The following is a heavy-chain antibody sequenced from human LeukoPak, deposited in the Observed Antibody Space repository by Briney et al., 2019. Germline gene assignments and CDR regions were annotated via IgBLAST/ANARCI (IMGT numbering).Heavy chain of an antibody. Sequence: PGGSLRLSCVDSGFTFTNAWMSWVRQAPGKGLEWIGRIKSKTDGETTNYAEPVRGRFTVSRDDSKSAVYLQMNSLKIEDTAVYYCTTDLGTYYHGSQRLIPIDYWGQGTLVTVSS. V-gene: IGHV3-15*01. CDR3: TTDLGTYYHGSQRLIPIDY. CDR2: IKSKTDGETT. J-gene: IGHJ4*02. CDR1: GFTFTNAW. D-gene: IGHD3-10*01.